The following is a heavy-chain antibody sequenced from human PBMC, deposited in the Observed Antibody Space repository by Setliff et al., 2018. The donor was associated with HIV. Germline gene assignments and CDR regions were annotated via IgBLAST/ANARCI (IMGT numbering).Heavy chain of an antibody. CDR2: ISSPSHSI. V-gene: IGHV3-23*01. J-gene: IGHJ5*01. Sequence: GGSLRLSCEGSTFTFSQSPMTWVRQAPGKGLQWVAYISSPSHSILYEDSVKGRFIISRDNSKNTLYLQMNSLRVEDTAIYYCAKVKGFYCSDDCYTGHWFDSWGRGTLVTVSS. CDR3: AKVKGFYCSDDCYTGHWFDS. CDR1: TFTFSQSP. D-gene: IGHD2-21*02.